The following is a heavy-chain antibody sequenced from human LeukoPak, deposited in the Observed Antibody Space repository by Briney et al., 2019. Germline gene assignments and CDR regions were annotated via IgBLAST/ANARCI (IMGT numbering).Heavy chain of an antibody. J-gene: IGHJ4*02. CDR1: GGSISSYY. Sequence: SETLSLTCTVSGGSISSYYWSWLRQPPGKGPEWIGYIYYSGSTNYNPSLKSRVTISVDTSKNQFSLKLSSVTAADTAVYYCARDSPYGDYVSYWGQGTLVTVSS. V-gene: IGHV4-59*01. CDR2: IYYSGST. D-gene: IGHD4-17*01. CDR3: ARDSPYGDYVSY.